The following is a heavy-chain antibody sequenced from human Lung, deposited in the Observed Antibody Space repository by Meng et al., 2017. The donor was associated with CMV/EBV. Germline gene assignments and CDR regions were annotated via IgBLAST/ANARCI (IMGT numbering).Heavy chain of an antibody. CDR1: EFTFSSHW. D-gene: IGHD1-14*01. Sequence: SXAASEFTFSSHWIHWVRQAPGKGLVWVSHIRGDGKDIGYAGSVKGRFTISRDNAKNTAYLQMNSLRAEDTAVYYCAREAGTFPGGFDIWGQGTXVTVAS. CDR3: AREAGTFPGGFDI. J-gene: IGHJ3*02. V-gene: IGHV3-74*01. CDR2: IRGDGKDI.